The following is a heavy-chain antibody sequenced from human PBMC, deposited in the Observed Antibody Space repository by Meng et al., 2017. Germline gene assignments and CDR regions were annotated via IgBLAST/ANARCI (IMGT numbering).Heavy chain of an antibody. Sequence: GGSLRLSCAASGFTFSSYEMNWVRQAPGKGLEWVSYISSSGSTIYYADSVKGRFTISRDNAKNSLYLQMNSLRAEDTAVYYCARGRYCTNGVCQYTGRYYYYGMDVWGQGTTVTVSS. V-gene: IGHV3-48*03. CDR1: GFTFSSYE. D-gene: IGHD2-8*01. CDR3: ARGRYCTNGVCQYTGRYYYYGMDV. CDR2: ISSSGSTI. J-gene: IGHJ6*02.